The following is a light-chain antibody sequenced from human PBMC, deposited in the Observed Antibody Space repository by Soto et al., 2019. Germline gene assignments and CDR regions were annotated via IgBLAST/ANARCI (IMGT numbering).Light chain of an antibody. CDR3: QSYDSSLSGNV. CDR2: GNS. CDR1: SSNIGAGYD. V-gene: IGLV1-40*01. Sequence: QSALTQPPSVSGAPGQRVTISCTGSSSNIGAGYDVHWYQQLPGTAPKLLIYGNSNRPSGVPDRFSGSKSGTSASLAITGFQAEDEADYYCQSYDSSLSGNVFGTGTKVTVL. J-gene: IGLJ1*01.